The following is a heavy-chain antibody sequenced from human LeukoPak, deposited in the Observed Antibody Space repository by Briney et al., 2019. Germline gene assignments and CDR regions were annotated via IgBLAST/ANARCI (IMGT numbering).Heavy chain of an antibody. V-gene: IGHV3-11*04. D-gene: IGHD3-10*01. CDR3: ARVSDGSGSHTDY. CDR1: GFIFSDYY. J-gene: IGHJ4*02. Sequence: PGGSLSLLCAASGFIFSDYYMSWIRQAPGKGRECVSYISNSGSMIYYGDSVKGRFTISRDNAKNSLYLQMNSLRAEDTAVYYCARVSDGSGSHTDYWGQGTLVTVSS. CDR2: ISNSGSMI.